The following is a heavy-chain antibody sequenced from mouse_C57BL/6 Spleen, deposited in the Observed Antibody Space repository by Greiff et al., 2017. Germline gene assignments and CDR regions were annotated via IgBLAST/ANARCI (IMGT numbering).Heavy chain of an antibody. J-gene: IGHJ2*01. CDR2: IYPSDSET. CDR1: GYTFTSYW. Sequence: QVQLQQPGAELVRPGSSVKLSCKASGYTFTSYWMDWVKQRPGQGLEWIGNIYPSDSETHYNQKFKDKATLTVDKSSSTAYMQLSSLTSEDSAVYYCARLRVGLYYFDYWGQGTTLTVSS. D-gene: IGHD1-1*02. CDR3: ARLRVGLYYFDY. V-gene: IGHV1-61*01.